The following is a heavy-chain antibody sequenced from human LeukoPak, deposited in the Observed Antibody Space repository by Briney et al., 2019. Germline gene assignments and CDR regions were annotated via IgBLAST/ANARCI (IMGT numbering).Heavy chain of an antibody. Sequence: ASVKVSCKASGYTFTSYGISWVRQAPGQGLEWMGWISAYNGNTNYAQKLQGRVTMTTDTSTSTAYMKLRSLRSDDTAVYYCARDGGYYDSSGIDYWGQGTLVTVSS. CDR2: ISAYNGNT. D-gene: IGHD3-22*01. V-gene: IGHV1-18*01. J-gene: IGHJ4*02. CDR1: GYTFTSYG. CDR3: ARDGGYYDSSGIDY.